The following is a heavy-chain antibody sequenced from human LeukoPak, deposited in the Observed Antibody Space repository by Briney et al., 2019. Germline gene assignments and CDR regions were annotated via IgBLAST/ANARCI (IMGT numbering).Heavy chain of an antibody. J-gene: IGHJ6*04. CDR3: ARDATHSGPAGYYYYYGMDV. Sequence: PGGSLRLSCAASGFTFSSYAMSWVRQAPGKGLEWVSGSSGSGGSTYYADSVKGRFTISRDNSKNTLYLQMNSLRAEDTAVYYCARDATHSGPAGYYYYYGMDVWGEGTADPVSS. V-gene: IGHV3-23*01. D-gene: IGHD6-19*01. CDR1: GFTFSSYA. CDR2: SSGSGGST.